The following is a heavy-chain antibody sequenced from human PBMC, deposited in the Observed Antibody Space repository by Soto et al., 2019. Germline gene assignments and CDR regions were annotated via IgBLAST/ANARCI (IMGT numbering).Heavy chain of an antibody. D-gene: IGHD3-16*01. CDR3: ASDWGRGMDV. CDR1: GGSHSSYY. J-gene: IGHJ6*02. Sequence: QVQLQESGPGLVKPSETLSLTCTVSGGSHSSYYWSWIRQPPGKGLEWIGYVYYSGSTNYNPSLKRRGTISVDTSKNQFSLKLSSVTAADTAVYYCASDWGRGMDVWGQGTTVTVSS. V-gene: IGHV4-59*01. CDR2: VYYSGST.